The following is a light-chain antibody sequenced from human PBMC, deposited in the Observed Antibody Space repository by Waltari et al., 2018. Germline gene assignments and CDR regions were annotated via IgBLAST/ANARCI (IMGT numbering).Light chain of an antibody. CDR3: NSFTSSNTVI. J-gene: IGLJ2*01. Sequence: QSAPPQPPPLVGAPGSANPLSRHGPALSLGVINLFPWFQQHPGKAPKLMIYDVRNRPSGVSNRFSGSKSDYTASLTISGLQAEDEAVYFCNSFTSSNTVIFGGGTKLTV. V-gene: IGLV2-14*03. CDR2: DVR. CDR1: ALSLGVIN.